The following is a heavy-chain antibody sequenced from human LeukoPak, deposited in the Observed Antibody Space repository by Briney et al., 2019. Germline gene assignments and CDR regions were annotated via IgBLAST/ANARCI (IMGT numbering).Heavy chain of an antibody. CDR1: GFTFSSYG. CDR3: AKDLFSYSSGSNEVY. Sequence: GGSLRLSCAASGFTFSSYGMHWVRQAPGKGLEWVAVISYDGSNKYYADSVKGRFTTSRDNSKNTLYLQMNSLRAEDTAVYYCAKDLFSYSSGSNEVYWGQGTLVTVSS. V-gene: IGHV3-30*18. D-gene: IGHD6-19*01. J-gene: IGHJ4*02. CDR2: ISYDGSNK.